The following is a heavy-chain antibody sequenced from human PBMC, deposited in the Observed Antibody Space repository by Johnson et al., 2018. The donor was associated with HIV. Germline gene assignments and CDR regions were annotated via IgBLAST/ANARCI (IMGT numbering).Heavy chain of an antibody. J-gene: IGHJ3*02. V-gene: IGHV3-23*03. D-gene: IGHD3-10*01. CDR1: GFTFSNFA. Sequence: VQLVESGGGLVQPGGSLRLSCAASGFTFSNFAMNWVRQAPGKGLEWVSVIYSGGSTYYADSVKGRFTISRDNSKNTVYLQMNSLRAEDTAVYYCARSPPSYGSGSYLGLDAFDIWGKGTMVTVSS. CDR3: ARSPPSYGSGSYLGLDAFDI. CDR2: IYSGGST.